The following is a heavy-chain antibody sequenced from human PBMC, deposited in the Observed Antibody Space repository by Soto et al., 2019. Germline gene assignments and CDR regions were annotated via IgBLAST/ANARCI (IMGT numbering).Heavy chain of an antibody. D-gene: IGHD6-13*01. CDR1: GYSFTNYW. CDR2: IDPSDSYT. J-gene: IGHJ6*02. Sequence: GESLKISCKGSGYSFTNYWIGWVRQMAGKGLEWMGRIDPSDSYTNYSPSFQGHVTISADKSISTAYLQWSSLKASDTAMYYCARGISSSLSYYYGMDVWGQGTTVIVSS. CDR3: ARGISSSLSYYYGMDV. V-gene: IGHV5-10-1*01.